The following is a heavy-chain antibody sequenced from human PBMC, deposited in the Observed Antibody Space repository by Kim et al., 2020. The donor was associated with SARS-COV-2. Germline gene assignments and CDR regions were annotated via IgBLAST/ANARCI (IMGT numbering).Heavy chain of an antibody. CDR2: ISYDGSNK. Sequence: GGSLRLSCAASGFTFSSYGMHWVRQAPGKGLEWVAVISYDGSNKYYADSAKGRFTISRDNSKNTLYLQMNSLRAEDTAVYYCAKDGSPSSWVRYMDVWGQGTTVTVSS. J-gene: IGHJ6*02. V-gene: IGHV3-30*18. CDR3: AKDGSPSSWVRYMDV. D-gene: IGHD6-13*01. CDR1: GFTFSSYG.